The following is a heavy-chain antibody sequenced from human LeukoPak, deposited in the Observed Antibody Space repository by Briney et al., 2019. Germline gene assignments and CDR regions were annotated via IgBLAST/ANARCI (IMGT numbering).Heavy chain of an antibody. CDR3: AKDLWKGYGGNWFDP. Sequence: GGSLRLSCAASGFTFSSYAMSWVRQAPGKGLEWVSAISGSGGSTYYADSVKGRFTISRDNSKNTLYLQMNSLRAEDTAVYYCAKDLWKGYGGNWFDPWGQGTLVTVSS. V-gene: IGHV3-23*01. CDR2: ISGSGGST. J-gene: IGHJ5*02. D-gene: IGHD4-23*01. CDR1: GFTFSSYA.